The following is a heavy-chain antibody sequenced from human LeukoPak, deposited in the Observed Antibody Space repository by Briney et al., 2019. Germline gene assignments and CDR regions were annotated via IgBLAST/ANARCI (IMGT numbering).Heavy chain of an antibody. D-gene: IGHD5-18*01. CDR3: ARRKRGYSYGFDY. CDR1: GFTFSSHD. CDR2: ISYDGGKK. Sequence: GGSLRLSCAASGFTFSSHDMHWVRQAPGKGLEWVAIISYDGGKKDYADSVKGRFTISRDNSKNTLYLQMNSLRAEDTAVYYCARRKRGYSYGFDYWGQGTLVTVSS. J-gene: IGHJ4*02. V-gene: IGHV3-33*05.